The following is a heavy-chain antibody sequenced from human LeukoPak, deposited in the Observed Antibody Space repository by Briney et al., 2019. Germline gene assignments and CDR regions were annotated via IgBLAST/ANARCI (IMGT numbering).Heavy chain of an antibody. V-gene: IGHV4-30-2*01. Sequence: PSETLSLTCTVSGGSISSGGYYWSWIRQPPGKGLEWIGYIYHSGSTYYNPSLKSRVTISVDRSKNQFSLKLSSVTAAGTAVYYCARYYYDSSAQGDWFDPWGQGTLVTVSS. CDR2: IYHSGST. D-gene: IGHD3-22*01. J-gene: IGHJ5*02. CDR1: GGSISSGGYY. CDR3: ARYYYDSSAQGDWFDP.